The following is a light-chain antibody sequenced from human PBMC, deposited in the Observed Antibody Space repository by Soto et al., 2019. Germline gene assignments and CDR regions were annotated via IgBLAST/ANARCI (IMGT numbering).Light chain of an antibody. Sequence: QSVLTQPASVSGSPGQSITISCTGTSSDVGGYNYVFWYQHPPGKAPKLMIYDVTNRPSGVSNRFSGSKSGNTASLTISGLQAEDEADYYCTSYTSSSNYVFGTGTKVTV. CDR3: TSYTSSSNYV. J-gene: IGLJ1*01. CDR1: SSDVGGYNY. CDR2: DVT. V-gene: IGLV2-14*03.